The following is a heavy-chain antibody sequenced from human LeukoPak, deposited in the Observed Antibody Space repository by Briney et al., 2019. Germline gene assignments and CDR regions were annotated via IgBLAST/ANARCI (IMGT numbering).Heavy chain of an antibody. V-gene: IGHV1-18*01. Sequence: ASVKVSXKASGYTFTSYGISWVRQAPGQGLEWMGWISAYNGNTNYAQKLQGRVTMTTDTSTSTAYMELRSLRSDDTAVYYCARDSSGLPSFDYWGQGTLVTVSS. CDR1: GYTFTSYG. CDR2: ISAYNGNT. CDR3: ARDSSGLPSFDY. J-gene: IGHJ4*02. D-gene: IGHD6-19*01.